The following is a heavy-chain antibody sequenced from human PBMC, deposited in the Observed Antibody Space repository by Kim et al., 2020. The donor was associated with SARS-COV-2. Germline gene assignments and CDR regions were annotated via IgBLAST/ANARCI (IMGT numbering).Heavy chain of an antibody. V-gene: IGHV4-34*01. CDR3: ARVWDY. J-gene: IGHJ4*02. CDR2: INPSGSA. CDR1: GGSFSGYL. Sequence: SETLSLTCFVYGGSFSGYLWSWIRQPPGKGLEVIGEINPSGSAKYNPSLKSRVTISLDTSKNQFSLRLSSVTAADTAVYYCARVWDYWGQGTLVTASS.